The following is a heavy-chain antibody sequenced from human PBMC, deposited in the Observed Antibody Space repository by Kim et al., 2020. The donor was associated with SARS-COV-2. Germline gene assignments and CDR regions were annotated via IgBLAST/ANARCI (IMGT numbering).Heavy chain of an antibody. V-gene: IGHV3-30-3*01. CDR3: ARDRHSSPDY. D-gene: IGHD6-13*01. CDR2: NK. Sequence: NKYYADSGEGRFTISRDNSKNTLYLQMNSLRAEDTAVYYCARDRHSSPDYWGQGTLVTVSS. J-gene: IGHJ4*02.